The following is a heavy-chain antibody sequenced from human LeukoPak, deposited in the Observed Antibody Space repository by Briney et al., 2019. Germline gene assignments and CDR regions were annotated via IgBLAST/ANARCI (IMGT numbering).Heavy chain of an antibody. V-gene: IGHV3-21*01. CDR1: GFTFSSYS. J-gene: IGHJ6*02. D-gene: IGHD3-3*01. CDR3: ARGGTDLWSGYYGMDV. CDR2: ISSSSSYI. Sequence: GGSLRLSCAASGFTFSSYSMNWVRQAQGKGLEWVSSISSSSSYIYYADSVKGRFTISRDNAKNSLYLQMNSLRAEDTAVYYCARGGTDLWSGYYGMDVWGQGTTVTVSS.